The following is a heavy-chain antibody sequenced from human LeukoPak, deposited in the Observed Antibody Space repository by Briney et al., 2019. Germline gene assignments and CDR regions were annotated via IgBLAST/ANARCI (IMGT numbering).Heavy chain of an antibody. CDR3: AREGSSASGQDWYAFAI. D-gene: IGHD5-12*01. CDR2: MYFNSGAT. V-gene: IGHV1-2*02. CDR1: GFTFRDYY. J-gene: IGHJ3*02. Sequence: GASVRVSCKASGFTFRDYYVQWVRQVPGQGLEWVGWMYFNSGATRYAPKFHGRVTLTGDTSINTVYMELVSLGSDDTAMYYCAREGSSASGQDWYAFAIWGQETMVTVSS.